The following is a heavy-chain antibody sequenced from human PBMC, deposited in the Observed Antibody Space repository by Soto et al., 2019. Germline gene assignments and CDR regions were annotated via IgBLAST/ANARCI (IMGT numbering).Heavy chain of an antibody. D-gene: IGHD6-19*01. CDR2: IYYSGST. CDR3: ARGDSSGWYDFDY. J-gene: IGHJ4*02. V-gene: IGHV4-31*03. Sequence: SETLSLTCTVSGGSISSGGYYWSWIRQHPGKGLEWIGYIYYSGSTYYNPSLKSRVTISVGTSKNQFSLKLSSVTAADTAVYYCARGDSSGWYDFDYWGQGTLVTVSS. CDR1: GGSISSGGYY.